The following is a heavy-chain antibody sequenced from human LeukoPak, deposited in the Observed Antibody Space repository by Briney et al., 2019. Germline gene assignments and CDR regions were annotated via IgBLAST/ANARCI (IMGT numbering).Heavy chain of an antibody. J-gene: IGHJ4*02. CDR1: GFTFNSYG. Sequence: GGSLRLSCAASGFTFNSYGMSWVRQAPGEGLEWVSYISSSGSTIYYADSVKGRFTISRDNAKNSLYLQMNSLRAEDTAVYYCARCRSSSWYYFDYWGQGTLVTVSS. D-gene: IGHD6-13*01. V-gene: IGHV3-48*04. CDR2: ISSSGSTI. CDR3: ARCRSSSWYYFDY.